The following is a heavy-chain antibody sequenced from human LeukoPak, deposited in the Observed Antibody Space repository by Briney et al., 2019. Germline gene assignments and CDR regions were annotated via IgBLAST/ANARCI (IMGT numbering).Heavy chain of an antibody. V-gene: IGHV4-34*01. CDR3: ARRRRPTMMYRSSSYFDS. CDR2: INHGGST. Sequence: PSETLSLTCAVYGGSFSGYYWSWIRQPPGKGLEWIGEINHGGSTNYNASLKSRVTISADTSKNQFSLELSAVTAADTAVYYCARRRRPTMMYRSSSYFDSWDQGALVSVSS. CDR1: GGSFSGYY. J-gene: IGHJ4*02. D-gene: IGHD6-6*01.